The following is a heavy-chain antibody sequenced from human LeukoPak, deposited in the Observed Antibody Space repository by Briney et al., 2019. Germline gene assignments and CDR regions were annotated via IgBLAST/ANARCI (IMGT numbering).Heavy chain of an antibody. J-gene: IGHJ4*02. D-gene: IGHD6-6*01. CDR2: LPPDELGI. CDR1: GFTFTNYW. CDR3: VGTIASRGSEY. V-gene: IGHV3-74*01. Sequence: GGSLRLSCAASGFTFTNYWMHWVRQAPGVGLVWVSRLPPDELGIIYADSVKGRFTVSRDNAKNTVYLQMNNLRVDDTAMYYCVGTIASRGSEYWGQGALVTVSS.